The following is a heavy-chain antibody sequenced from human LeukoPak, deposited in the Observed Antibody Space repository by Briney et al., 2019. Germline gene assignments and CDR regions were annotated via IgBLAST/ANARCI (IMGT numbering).Heavy chain of an antibody. Sequence: SETLSLTCAVDGASFSGYYWSWLRQPPGEGLEWIVEVNHSGSTNYNTSLKGRVTISVATSKNQFSLKLSSVTAADTAVYYCARGAGMSPAATAYYYYMDVWGKGTTVTVSS. V-gene: IGHV4-34*01. CDR1: GASFSGYY. D-gene: IGHD2-2*01. CDR3: ARGAGMSPAATAYYYYMDV. J-gene: IGHJ6*03. CDR2: VNHSGST.